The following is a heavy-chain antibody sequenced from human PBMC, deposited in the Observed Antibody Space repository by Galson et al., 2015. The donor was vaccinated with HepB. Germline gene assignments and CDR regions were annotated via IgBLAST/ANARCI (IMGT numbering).Heavy chain of an antibody. CDR1: GGSFSGYH. Sequence: ETLSLTCAVYGGSFSGYHWTWIRQPPGKGPEWIGEINYNGITNYSPSLKSRVTISLDTSRNQFSLKLRSVTAADTAVYYCARIKQFRRQNYCYYGMDVWGQGTTVAVSS. CDR3: ARIKQFRRQNYCYYGMDV. J-gene: IGHJ6*02. V-gene: IGHV4-34*01. D-gene: IGHD6-19*01. CDR2: INYNGIT.